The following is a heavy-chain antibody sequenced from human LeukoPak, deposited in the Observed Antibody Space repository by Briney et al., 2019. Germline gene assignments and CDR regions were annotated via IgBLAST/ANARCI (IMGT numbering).Heavy chain of an antibody. J-gene: IGHJ4*02. CDR2: VFYSGTT. CDR3: ARGGYQQTSTFDF. CDR1: GDSISSSPYY. D-gene: IGHD5-18*01. V-gene: IGHV4-39*07. Sequence: PSETLSLTCAVSGDSISSSPYYWVWIRQPPGKGLEWIGGVFYSGTTYYNPSLKSRVTISVDTSKNQFSLQLRSVTAADTAVYYCARGGYQQTSTFDFWGQGTLVTVSS.